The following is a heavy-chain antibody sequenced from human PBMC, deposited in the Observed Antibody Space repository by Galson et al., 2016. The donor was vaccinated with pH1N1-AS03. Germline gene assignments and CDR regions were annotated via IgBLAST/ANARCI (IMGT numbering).Heavy chain of an antibody. V-gene: IGHV3-23*01. CDR2: VGGVDGSL. J-gene: IGHJ5*02. CDR1: GFTFSIYA. D-gene: IGHD3-3*01. CDR3: ARGSGSPHWFDP. Sequence: SLRLSCAASGFTFSIYAMHWVRQAPGKGLEWVSGVGGVDGSLWYAESVKGRFTVSSDNSKGTLDLQMNSLRADDTAGYYCARGSGSPHWFDPWGQGTLVTVSS.